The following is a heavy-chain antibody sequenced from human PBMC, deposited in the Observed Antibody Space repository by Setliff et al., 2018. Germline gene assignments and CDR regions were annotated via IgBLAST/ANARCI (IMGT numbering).Heavy chain of an antibody. CDR3: ANHGCSGAGCKFYFDP. Sequence: PSETLSLTCAVYGGSFSDNYWSWIRQPPGKGLEWIGQIHHSGITNYSPSLKSRVTISVDMSKNQISLKLSSVAAADTAVYYCANHGCSGAGCKFYFDPWGQGTLVTAPQ. CDR1: GGSFSDNY. D-gene: IGHD2-15*01. V-gene: IGHV4-34*01. J-gene: IGHJ5*02. CDR2: IHHSGIT.